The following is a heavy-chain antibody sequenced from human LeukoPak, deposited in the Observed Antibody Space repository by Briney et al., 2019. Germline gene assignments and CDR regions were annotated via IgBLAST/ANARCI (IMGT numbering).Heavy chain of an antibody. CDR3: ARQVRHCSGGSCYFNNWFDP. Sequence: SETLSLTCTVSGGSMSSYYWSWIRQPAGKGLEWIGRVYTGGNTNYNPSLKSRVTMSVDTSKNQFSLKLTSVTAADTAVYYCARQVRHCSGGSCYFNNWFDPWGQGTLVTVSS. D-gene: IGHD2-15*01. CDR2: VYTGGNT. CDR1: GGSMSSYY. V-gene: IGHV4-4*07. J-gene: IGHJ5*02.